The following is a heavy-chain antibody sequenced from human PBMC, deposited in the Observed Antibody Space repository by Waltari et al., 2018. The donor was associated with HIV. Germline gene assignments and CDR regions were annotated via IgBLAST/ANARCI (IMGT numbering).Heavy chain of an antibody. CDR3: AKDSAGATSYYYYVMDV. D-gene: IGHD1-1*01. CDR2: ISFDGTNK. V-gene: IGHV3-30*18. Sequence: QVQLVESGGGVVQPGRFLRLSCAASGFIFNNFGMHWVGQAPVKGLGWVEVISFDGTNKYDADSGKGRFTVSRDKSKNTLFLQMNSLRAEDTALYYCAKDSAGATSYYYYVMDVWGQGTTVTVSS. J-gene: IGHJ6*02. CDR1: GFIFNNFG.